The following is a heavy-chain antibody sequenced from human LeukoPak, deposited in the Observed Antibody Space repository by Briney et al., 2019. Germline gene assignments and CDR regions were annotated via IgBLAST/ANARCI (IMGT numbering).Heavy chain of an antibody. Sequence: SENLSLTCTVSGGSLSSGSDYWSWIRQSAGKGLEWIGRIYASGSTNYNPSLKSRVTISVDTSKNQFSLKLSSVTAADTAVYYCARSGYSNFDYWGQGTLVTVSS. D-gene: IGHD3-3*01. J-gene: IGHJ4*02. CDR2: IYASGST. V-gene: IGHV4-61*02. CDR3: ARSGYSNFDY. CDR1: GGSLSSGSDY.